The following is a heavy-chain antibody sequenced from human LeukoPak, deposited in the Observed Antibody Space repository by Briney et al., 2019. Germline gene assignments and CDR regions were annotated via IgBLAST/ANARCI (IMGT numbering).Heavy chain of an antibody. V-gene: IGHV3-30*18. J-gene: IGHJ6*02. CDR3: AKEFGAALYYYYGMDV. CDR2: ISYDGSNK. D-gene: IGHD3-10*01. Sequence: PGGSLRLSCAASGFTFSSYGMHWVRQAPGKGLEWVAVISYDGSNKYYADSVKGRFTISRDNSKNTLYLQMNSLRAEDTAVYYCAKEFGAALYYYYGMDVWGQGTTVTVSS. CDR1: GFTFSSYG.